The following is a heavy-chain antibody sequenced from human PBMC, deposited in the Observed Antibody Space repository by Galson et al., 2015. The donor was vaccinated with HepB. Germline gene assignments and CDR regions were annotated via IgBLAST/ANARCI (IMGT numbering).Heavy chain of an antibody. Sequence: SLRLSCAASGFSFSSSWMSWVRQAPGKGLEWVATIQKDGDEKYYVDSVKGRFTISRDNAKNSLYLQMNSLRAEDTAVYYCARLQRLSFDYWGQGTLVTVSS. D-gene: IGHD2-21*01. CDR2: IQKDGDEK. V-gene: IGHV3-7*01. J-gene: IGHJ4*02. CDR1: GFSFSSSW. CDR3: ARLQRLSFDY.